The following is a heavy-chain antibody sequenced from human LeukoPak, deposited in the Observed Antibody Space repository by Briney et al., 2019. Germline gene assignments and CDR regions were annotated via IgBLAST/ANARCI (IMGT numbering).Heavy chain of an antibody. CDR3: AKNGFVQLGMGVFDY. CDR2: IRYDGSNK. J-gene: IGHJ4*02. V-gene: IGHV3-30*02. CDR1: GFTFSSYG. D-gene: IGHD6-6*01. Sequence: GGSLRLSCAASGFTFSSYGMHWVRQAPGKGLEWVAFIRYDGSNKYYADSVKGRFTISRDNSKNTLYLQMNSLRAEDTAVYYCAKNGFVQLGMGVFDYWGQGTLVTVSS.